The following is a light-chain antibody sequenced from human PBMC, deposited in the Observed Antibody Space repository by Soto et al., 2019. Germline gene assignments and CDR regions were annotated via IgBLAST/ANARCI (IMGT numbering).Light chain of an antibody. CDR2: DAS. V-gene: IGKV1-5*01. CDR3: KQYNSYWYT. J-gene: IGKJ2*01. CDR1: QSISSW. Sequence: DIQMTQSPSTLSASVGDRVTITCRASQSISSWLAWYQQKPGKAPKLLIYDASSLESGVPSRFSGSGSGTEFTLTISSLQPDDFATYYCKQYNSYWYTCGQGTKLEIK.